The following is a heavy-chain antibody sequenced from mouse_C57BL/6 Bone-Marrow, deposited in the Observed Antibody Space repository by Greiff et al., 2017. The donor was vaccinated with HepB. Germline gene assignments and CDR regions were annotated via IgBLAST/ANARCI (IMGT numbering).Heavy chain of an antibody. CDR3: AAPLGRHY. J-gene: IGHJ2*01. Sequence: EVQLQESGGGLVQPGGSMKLSCVASGFTFSNYWMNWVRQSPGKGLEWVAQIRLKSDNYATYYAESVKGRFTISRDDSKSIVYLQMNNLRAEDTGIYYCAAPLGRHYWGQGTTLTVSS. CDR1: GFTFSNYW. D-gene: IGHD2-12*01. V-gene: IGHV6-3*01. CDR2: IRLKSDNYAT.